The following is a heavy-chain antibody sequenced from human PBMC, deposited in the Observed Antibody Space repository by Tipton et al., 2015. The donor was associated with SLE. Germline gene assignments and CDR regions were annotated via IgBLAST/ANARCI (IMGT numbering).Heavy chain of an antibody. D-gene: IGHD1-26*01. CDR3: ARLEWELRYFDY. CDR1: GYSISRGYY. J-gene: IGHJ4*02. Sequence: TLSLTCAVSGYSISRGYYWGWIRQPPGKGLEWIGSIYHSGSTYYNPSLKSRVTISVDTAKNQFSLKRSPGTAADTAVYYCARLEWELRYFDYWGQGTLVTVSS. V-gene: IGHV4-38-2*01. CDR2: IYHSGST.